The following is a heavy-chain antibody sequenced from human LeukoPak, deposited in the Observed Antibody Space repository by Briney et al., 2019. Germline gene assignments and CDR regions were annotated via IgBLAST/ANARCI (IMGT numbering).Heavy chain of an antibody. CDR1: GGSFSGYY. CDR2: INHSGST. CDR3: ARGGYSYGLHY. D-gene: IGHD5-18*01. Sequence: SETLSLTCAVYGGSFSGYYWSWIRQPPGKGLEWIGEINHSGSTNYNPSLKSRVTISVDTSKNQFSLKLSSVTAADTAVYYCARGGYSYGLHYWGQETLVTVSS. V-gene: IGHV4-34*01. J-gene: IGHJ4*02.